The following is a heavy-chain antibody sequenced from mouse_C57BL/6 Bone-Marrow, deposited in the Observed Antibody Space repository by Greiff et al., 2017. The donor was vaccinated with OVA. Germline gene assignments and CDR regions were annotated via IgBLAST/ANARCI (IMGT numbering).Heavy chain of an antibody. CDR3: ASSTTVVANWYFDV. J-gene: IGHJ1*03. Sequence: QVQLQQSGAELVKPGASVKLSCKASGYTFTSYWMHWVKQRPGQGLEWIGMIHPNSGSTNYNEKFKSKATLTVDKSSSTAYMQLSSLTSEDSAVYYCASSTTVVANWYFDVWGTGTTVTVSS. CDR2: IHPNSGST. D-gene: IGHD1-1*01. CDR1: GYTFTSYW. V-gene: IGHV1-64*01.